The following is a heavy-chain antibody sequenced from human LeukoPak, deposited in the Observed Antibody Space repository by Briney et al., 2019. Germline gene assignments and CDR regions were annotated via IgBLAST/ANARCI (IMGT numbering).Heavy chain of an antibody. CDR3: AREVAAWGYDYVWGSYRPVFDY. CDR2: IYTSGST. CDR1: GGSISSYY. Sequence: HPSETLSLTCTVSGGSISSYYWSWIRQPAGKGLEWIGRIYTSGSTNYNPSLKSRVTMSVDTSKNQFSLKLSSVTAADTAVYYCAREVAAWGYDYVWGSYRPVFDYWGQGTLVTVSS. J-gene: IGHJ4*02. V-gene: IGHV4-4*07. D-gene: IGHD3-16*02.